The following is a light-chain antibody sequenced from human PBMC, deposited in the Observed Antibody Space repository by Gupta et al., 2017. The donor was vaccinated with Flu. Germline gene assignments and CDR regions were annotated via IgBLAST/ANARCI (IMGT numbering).Light chain of an antibody. J-gene: IGKJ1*01. Sequence: SPSTLSASVGDRVTITCRASQSISSWLAWYQQKPGKAPKLLIYKASSLESGVPSRFSGSGSGTEFTLTISSLQPDDFATYYCQQYNSYPWTFGQGTKVEIK. V-gene: IGKV1-5*03. CDR2: KAS. CDR3: QQYNSYPWT. CDR1: QSISSW.